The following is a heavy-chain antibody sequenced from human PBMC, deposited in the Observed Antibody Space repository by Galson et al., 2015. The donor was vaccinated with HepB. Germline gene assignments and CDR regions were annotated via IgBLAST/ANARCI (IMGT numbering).Heavy chain of an antibody. V-gene: IGHV3-15*01. Sequence: SLRLSCAASGFTFSNAWMSWVRQAPGKGLEWVGRIKSKTDGGTTDYAAPVKGRFTISRDDSKNTLYLQMNSLKTEDTAVYYCTTDYEAPYCSSTSCYNNFDYWGQGTLVTVSS. CDR1: GFTFSNAW. CDR2: IKSKTDGGTT. D-gene: IGHD2-2*02. CDR3: TTDYEAPYCSSTSCYNNFDY. J-gene: IGHJ4*02.